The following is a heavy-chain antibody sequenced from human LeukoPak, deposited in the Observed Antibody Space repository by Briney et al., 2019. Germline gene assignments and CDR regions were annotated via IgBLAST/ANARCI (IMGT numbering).Heavy chain of an antibody. CDR1: GGSISSGGDY. D-gene: IGHD2-2*01. Sequence: SQTLSLTCTVSGGSISSGGDYWSWIRHHPGKGLEWIGYIYFSGNTYYNPSLKSRLTISVDTSKNQFSLNLNSVTAADTAAYYCARANRRCTSTSCSDAFDIWGQGTTVTVSS. CDR2: IYFSGNT. CDR3: ARANRRCTSTSCSDAFDI. J-gene: IGHJ3*02. V-gene: IGHV4-31*03.